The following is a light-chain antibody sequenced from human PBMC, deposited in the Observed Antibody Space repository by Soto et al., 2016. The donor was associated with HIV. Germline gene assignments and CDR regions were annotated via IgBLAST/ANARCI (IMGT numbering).Light chain of an antibody. CDR1: QSISDW. J-gene: IGKJ1*01. CDR3: QQYDTDWWS. CDR2: KAS. V-gene: IGKV1-5*03. Sequence: DIQMTQSPSTLSASVGDRVAITCRASQSISDWLAWYQHKPGRAPKVLIYKASTLQSGVPSRFSGRGSGIEFTLTISSLQPDDIATYYCQQYDTDWWSFGQGTKVELK.